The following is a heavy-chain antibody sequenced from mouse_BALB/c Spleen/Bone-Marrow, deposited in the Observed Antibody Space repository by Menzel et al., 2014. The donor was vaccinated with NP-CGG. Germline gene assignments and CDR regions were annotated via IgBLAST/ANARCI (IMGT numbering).Heavy chain of an antibody. CDR2: IYPSDSYT. J-gene: IGHJ4*01. V-gene: IGHV1-69*02. D-gene: IGHD3-3*01. CDR3: TRRGTGNAMDY. CDR1: GYTFTSYW. Sequence: QVQLQQSGAELVRPGASVKLSCKASGYTFTSYWINWVKQRPGQGLKWIGNIYPSDSYTNYNQKFKDKATLTVDKSSSTAYMQLSSPTSEDSAVYYCTRRGTGNAMDYWGQGTSVTVSS.